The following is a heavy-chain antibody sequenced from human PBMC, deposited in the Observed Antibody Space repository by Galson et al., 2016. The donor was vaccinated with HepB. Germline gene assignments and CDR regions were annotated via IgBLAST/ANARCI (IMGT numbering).Heavy chain of an antibody. CDR2: IRSEAYGGTA. Sequence: SLRLSCAASGFTFGDYTMSWFRQAPGKGLEWLGFIRSEAYGGTADYAASVRGRFTFSRDDSKTIAYLQMNSLKYEDTAVYFCTRGGAGTNAFDFWGQGTLVTVSS. V-gene: IGHV3-49*03. J-gene: IGHJ3*01. CDR1: GFTFGDYT. CDR3: TRGGAGTNAFDF. D-gene: IGHD1-26*01.